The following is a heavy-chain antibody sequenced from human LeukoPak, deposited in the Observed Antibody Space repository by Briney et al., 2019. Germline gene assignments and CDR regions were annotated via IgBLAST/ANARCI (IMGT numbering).Heavy chain of an antibody. Sequence: GGSLRLSRATSAFTFSGFDMTWVRQAPGKGLQWVSSISGSGADTDYADFVKGRFTISRDNSKNTLYLQMNFLRLDDTAIYYCAKGPGTGSTSYFDYWGQGTLLTVSS. J-gene: IGHJ4*02. CDR3: AKGPGTGSTSYFDY. CDR1: AFTFSGFD. V-gene: IGHV3-23*01. D-gene: IGHD3/OR15-3a*01. CDR2: ISGSGADT.